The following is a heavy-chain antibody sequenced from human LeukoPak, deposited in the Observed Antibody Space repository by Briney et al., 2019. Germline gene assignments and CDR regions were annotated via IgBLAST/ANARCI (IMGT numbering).Heavy chain of an antibody. Sequence: SETLSLTCTVSGGSISSNSYYWGWIRQSPGKGLEWIANIYYSGSTYYNPSLKSRVTISVDTSKNQFSLKLSSVTAADTAVYYCARGGYDSSPFDYWGQGTLVTVSS. V-gene: IGHV4-39*07. CDR1: GGSISSNSYY. CDR2: IYYSGST. J-gene: IGHJ4*02. CDR3: ARGGYDSSPFDY. D-gene: IGHD3-22*01.